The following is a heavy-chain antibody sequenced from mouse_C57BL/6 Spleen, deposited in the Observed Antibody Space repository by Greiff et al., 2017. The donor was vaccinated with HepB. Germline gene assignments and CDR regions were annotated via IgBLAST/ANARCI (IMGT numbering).Heavy chain of an antibody. CDR2: IDPETGGT. V-gene: IGHV1-15*01. CDR3: TRWNYGSSDYYAMDY. CDR1: GYTFTDYV. Sequence: VQLQQSGAELVRPGASVTLSCKASGYTFTDYVMHWVKQTPVHGLEWIGAIDPETGGTAYNQKFKGKAILTADKSSSTAYMELRSLTSEDSAVYYCTRWNYGSSDYYAMDYWGQGTSVTVSS. J-gene: IGHJ4*01. D-gene: IGHD1-1*01.